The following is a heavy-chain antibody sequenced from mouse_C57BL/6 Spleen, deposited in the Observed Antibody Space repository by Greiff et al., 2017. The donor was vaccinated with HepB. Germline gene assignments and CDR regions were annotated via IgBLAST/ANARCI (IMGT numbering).Heavy chain of an antibody. Sequence: QVQLQQSGAELARPGASVKLSCKASGYTFTSYGISWVKQRTGQGLEWIGEIYPRSGNTYYNEKFKGKATLTADKSSSTAYMELRSLTSEDSAVYFCARERVDYYGSRDPWYFDVWGTGTTVTVSS. J-gene: IGHJ1*03. D-gene: IGHD1-1*01. CDR2: IYPRSGNT. CDR3: ARERVDYYGSRDPWYFDV. CDR1: GYTFTSYG. V-gene: IGHV1-81*01.